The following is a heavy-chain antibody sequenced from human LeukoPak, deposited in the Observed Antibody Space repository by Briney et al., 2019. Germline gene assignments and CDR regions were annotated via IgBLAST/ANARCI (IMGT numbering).Heavy chain of an antibody. D-gene: IGHD5-18*01. CDR3: AREGAAIQLWFIDI. CDR2: IIPIFGTA. CDR1: GGTFSSYA. Sequence: GASVKLSCKASGGTFSSYAISWVRQAPGQGLEWMGGIIPIFGTANYAQKFQGRVTMTREMSTSTVYMELSSLRSEDTGVYYCAREGAAIQLWFIDIWGQGTKVTVSS. J-gene: IGHJ3*02. V-gene: IGHV1-69*05.